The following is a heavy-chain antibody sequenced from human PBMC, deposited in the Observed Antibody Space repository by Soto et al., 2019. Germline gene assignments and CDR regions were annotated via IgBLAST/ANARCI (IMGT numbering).Heavy chain of an antibody. V-gene: IGHV3-21*01. CDR2: ISSSSSYI. D-gene: IGHD3-3*01. J-gene: IGHJ6*02. CDR3: ARDLGILGLSGYFYYYYGMDV. Sequence: PWGALLLSCAASDFTFSIYSMNWVRQAPGKGLELVSSISSSSSYIYYADSVKGRFTISRDNAKNSLYLQMNSLRAEDTAVYYCARDLGILGLSGYFYYYYGMDVWGQGTTVTVSS. CDR1: DFTFSIYS.